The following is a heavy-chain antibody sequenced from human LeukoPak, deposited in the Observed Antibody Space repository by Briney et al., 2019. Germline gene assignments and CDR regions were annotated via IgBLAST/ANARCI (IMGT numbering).Heavy chain of an antibody. J-gene: IGHJ3*02. D-gene: IGHD4-11*01. V-gene: IGHV4-59*12. Sequence: PSETLSLTCTVSGGSISSYYWSWIRQPPGKGLEWIGYIYYSGSTNYNPSLKSRVTMSVDTSKNQFSLKLSSVTAADTAVYYCAVTLGRASHAFDIWGQGTMVTVSS. CDR2: IYYSGST. CDR1: GGSISSYY. CDR3: AVTLGRASHAFDI.